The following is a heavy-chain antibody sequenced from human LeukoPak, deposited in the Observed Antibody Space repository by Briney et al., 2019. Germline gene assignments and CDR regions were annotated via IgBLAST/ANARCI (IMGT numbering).Heavy chain of an antibody. J-gene: IGHJ3*02. CDR1: GGSISTYY. D-gene: IGHD6-25*01. CDR3: ARGAQRGAFDI. V-gene: IGHV4-59*01. CDR2: IYYSAST. Sequence: PSETLSLTCTVSGGSISTYYWSWLRQPPGKGLEWIGYIYYSASTNYNPSLYSRVTISVDTSQNQFSLKLSSVTAADTALYYCARGAQRGAFDIWGQGTMVTVSS.